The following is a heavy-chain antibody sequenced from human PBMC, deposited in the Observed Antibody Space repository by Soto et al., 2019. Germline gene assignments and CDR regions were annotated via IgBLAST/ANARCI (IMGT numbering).Heavy chain of an antibody. CDR3: VKGDSSSWYYYYYGMDV. D-gene: IGHD6-13*01. J-gene: IGHJ6*02. CDR1: GFTFSSYA. V-gene: IGHV3-64D*06. Sequence: GGSLRLSCSASGFTFSSYAMHWVRQAPGKGLEYVSAISSNGGSTYYADSVKGRFTISRDNSKNTLYLQMSSLRAEDTAVYYCVKGDSSSWYYYYYGMDVWGQGTTVTVSS. CDR2: ISSNGGST.